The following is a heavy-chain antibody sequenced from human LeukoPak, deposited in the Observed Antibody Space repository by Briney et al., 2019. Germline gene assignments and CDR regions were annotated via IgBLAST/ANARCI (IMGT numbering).Heavy chain of an antibody. V-gene: IGHV1-24*01. CDR1: GYSLSELT. CDR2: FDPGMAET. CDR3: APGHEYGLLDY. J-gene: IGHJ4*02. Sequence: ASVKVSCMVSGYSLSELTMHWVRHAPGKGLEWMGGFDPGMAETIYAEKFQGRITMTEDTSTDTAYMELSSLRSEDTAVYYCAPGHEYGLLDYWGQGTLVTVSS. D-gene: IGHD4-17*01.